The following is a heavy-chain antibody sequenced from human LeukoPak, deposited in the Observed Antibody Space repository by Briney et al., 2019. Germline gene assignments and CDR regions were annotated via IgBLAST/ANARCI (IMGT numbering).Heavy chain of an antibody. Sequence: PSGTLSLTCAVSGGSISSYYWSWIRQPPGKGLEWIGYIYYSGSTNYNPSLKSRVTISVDTSKNQFSLKLSSVTAADTAVYYCARGDYYDRLDAFDIWGQGTMVTVSS. V-gene: IGHV4-59*01. CDR1: GGSISSYY. J-gene: IGHJ3*02. D-gene: IGHD3-22*01. CDR3: ARGDYYDRLDAFDI. CDR2: IYYSGST.